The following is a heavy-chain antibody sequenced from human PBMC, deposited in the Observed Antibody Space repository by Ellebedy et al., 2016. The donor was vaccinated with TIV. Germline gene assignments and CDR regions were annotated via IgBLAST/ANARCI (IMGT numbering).Heavy chain of an antibody. J-gene: IGHJ4*02. CDR1: GYFFSNYW. V-gene: IGHV5-51*01. CDR2: INPGDSET. D-gene: IGHD6-25*01. Sequence: GESLKISCKGSGYFFSNYWIAWVRQMPGKGLEWMGIINPGDSETRYSPSFQGQVTFSADKSITTAYLPWNSLKASDTAIYYCASAAAASLRNDYWGQGTLVTVSS. CDR3: ASAAAASLRNDY.